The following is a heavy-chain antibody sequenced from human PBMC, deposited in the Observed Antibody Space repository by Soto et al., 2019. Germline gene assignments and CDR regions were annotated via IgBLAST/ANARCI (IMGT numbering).Heavy chain of an antibody. D-gene: IGHD3-10*01. Sequence: GGSLRLSCAASGFTLTNYTMHWVRQAPGKGLEWVALISYDEIDKYYADAVKGRFTISRDNSKNTLYLQMDSLRAEDTAVYYCAGRSGSSDYWGRGTLVTVSS. V-gene: IGHV3-30*04. CDR2: ISYDEIDK. CDR1: GFTLTNYT. CDR3: AGRSGSSDY. J-gene: IGHJ4*02.